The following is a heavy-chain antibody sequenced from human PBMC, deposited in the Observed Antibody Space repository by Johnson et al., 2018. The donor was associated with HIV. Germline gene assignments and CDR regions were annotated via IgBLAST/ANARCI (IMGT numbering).Heavy chain of an antibody. CDR2: ISYDGSNK. V-gene: IGHV3-30*18. CDR1: GFTFSSYG. CDR3: AKARRFPYGLESDAFDI. Sequence: QVQLVESGGGVVQPGRSLRLSCAASGFTFSSYGMHWVRQAPGKGLEWVAVISYDGSNKYYADSVKGRFTISRDNSKNTLYLQMNILRAEDTAVYYCAKARRFPYGLESDAFDIWGQGTMVTVSS. D-gene: IGHD1-1*01. J-gene: IGHJ3*02.